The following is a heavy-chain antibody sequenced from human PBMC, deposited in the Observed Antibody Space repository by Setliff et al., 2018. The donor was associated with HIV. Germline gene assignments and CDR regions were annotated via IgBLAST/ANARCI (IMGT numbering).Heavy chain of an antibody. CDR3: ARYSPRGYTLTGPY. J-gene: IGHJ4*02. D-gene: IGHD6-25*01. V-gene: IGHV4-4*07. Sequence: SETLSLTCTVSDDSISSNYWSWIRQPAGKGLEWIGRIYTSGSTNYNPSLKSRVTISVDTSKNQFSLKLSSVTAADTAVYYCARYSPRGYTLTGPYWGQGTLVTVSS. CDR1: DDSISSNY. CDR2: IYTSGST.